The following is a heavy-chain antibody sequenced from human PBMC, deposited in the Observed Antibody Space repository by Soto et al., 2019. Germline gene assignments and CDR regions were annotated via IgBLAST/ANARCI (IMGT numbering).Heavy chain of an antibody. V-gene: IGHV1-8*01. CDR3: ARGELLWFGELLR. CDR2: MNPNSGDT. Sequence: QVQLVQSGAEVKKPGASVKVSCKASGYTFTSYEINWVRQATGQGLEWMGWMNPNSGDTGYAQKFQGRVTMTRNTSISTAYMQLSSLRSQDTAVYYCARGELLWFGELLRWGQGTLVTVSS. J-gene: IGHJ4*02. D-gene: IGHD3-10*01. CDR1: GYTFTSYE.